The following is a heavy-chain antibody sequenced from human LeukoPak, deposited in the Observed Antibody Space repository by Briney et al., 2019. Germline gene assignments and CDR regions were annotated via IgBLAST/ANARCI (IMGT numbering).Heavy chain of an antibody. V-gene: IGHV3-48*02. CDR3: ARVAYYYDSGSYSYYFDY. CDR1: GFTFSSYS. D-gene: IGHD3-10*01. CDR2: ISRSSSSI. J-gene: IGHJ4*02. Sequence: GGSLRLSCAASGFTFSSYSMNWVRQAPGKGLEWVSHISRSSSSIYYADSVKGRFTISRDNAKNSLYLQMNSLRDEDTAVYYCARVAYYYDSGSYSYYFDYWGQGTLVTVSS.